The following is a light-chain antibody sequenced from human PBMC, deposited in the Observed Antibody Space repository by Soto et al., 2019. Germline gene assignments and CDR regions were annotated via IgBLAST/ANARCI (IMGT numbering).Light chain of an antibody. Sequence: QSVLTQPPSVSAAPGRKVTISCSGTNSNIGNNYVSWYQHLPGTAPKLLIYDNDNRPSGIPDRFSGSKSGTSATLGITGLQTGDEADYYCGTWGSSLSAVVFGGGTKVTVL. CDR2: DND. V-gene: IGLV1-51*01. CDR1: NSNIGNNY. J-gene: IGLJ2*01. CDR3: GTWGSSLSAVV.